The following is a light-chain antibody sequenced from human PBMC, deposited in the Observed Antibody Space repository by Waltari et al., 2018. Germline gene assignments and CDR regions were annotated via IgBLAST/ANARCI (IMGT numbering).Light chain of an antibody. CDR2: AAS. J-gene: IGKJ1*01. Sequence: DSQMTQSPPTLSASVGDRVTITCRASQDVSVWLAWYQLKPGQAPKLLIYAASSLQSGVPSRFSGSGSGTEFTLTISSLQPDDFATYYCQQYNSFWTFGQGTKVEIK. CDR1: QDVSVW. V-gene: IGKV1-5*01. CDR3: QQYNSFWT.